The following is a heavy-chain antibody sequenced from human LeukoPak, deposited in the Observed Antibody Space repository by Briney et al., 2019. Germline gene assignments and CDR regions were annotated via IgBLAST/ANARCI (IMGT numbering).Heavy chain of an antibody. Sequence: PSETVSLTCAVSGYSISSGYYWGWIRQPPGKGLEWIGSIYHSGSTYYNPSLKSRVTISVDTSKNQFSLKLSSVTAADTAVYYCATFDSNVLDYWGQGTLVTVSS. CDR2: IYHSGST. V-gene: IGHV4-38-2*01. D-gene: IGHD2-8*01. CDR1: GYSISSGYY. CDR3: ATFDSNVLDY. J-gene: IGHJ4*02.